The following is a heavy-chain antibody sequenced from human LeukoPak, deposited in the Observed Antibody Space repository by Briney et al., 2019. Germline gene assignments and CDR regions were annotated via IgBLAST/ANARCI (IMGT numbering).Heavy chain of an antibody. D-gene: IGHD5-24*01. CDR2: ISSSGSTI. V-gene: IGHV3-48*03. J-gene: IGHJ4*02. CDR1: GFTFSSYE. Sequence: PGGSLRLSCAASGFTFSSYEMNWVRQAPGKGLEWVSYISSSGSTIYYADSVKGRFTISRDNAKNSLYLQMNSLRAEDTAVYYCARVRGGYNSFYFDYWGQGTLVTVS. CDR3: ARVRGGYNSFYFDY.